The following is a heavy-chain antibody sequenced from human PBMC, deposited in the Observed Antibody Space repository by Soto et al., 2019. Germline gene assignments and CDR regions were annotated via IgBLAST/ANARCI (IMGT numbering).Heavy chain of an antibody. V-gene: IGHV3-48*03. CDR3: ARGDGYIYGNTFDS. CDR2: ISSSGSTI. Sequence: EVQLVESGGGLVQPGGSLRLSCAASGFTFSSYEMNWVRQAPGKGLEWVSYISSSGSTIYYADSVKGRFTISRDNAKNSLYLQMNSLRAEDTAVYYCARGDGYIYGNTFDSWGQGTLVTVSS. J-gene: IGHJ4*02. D-gene: IGHD5-18*01. CDR1: GFTFSSYE.